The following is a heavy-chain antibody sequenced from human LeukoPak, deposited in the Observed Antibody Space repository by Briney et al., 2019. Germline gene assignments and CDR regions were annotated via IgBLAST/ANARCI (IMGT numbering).Heavy chain of an antibody. CDR2: ISSSSSYK. Sequence: GGSLRLSCAASGFSFSDYYMSWIRQAPGKGLEWVSYISSSSSYKNYAGSVKGRFTISRDNAKNSQDLQMNSLRAEDTAVYYCARDVSDYYDSSGLDYWGQGTLVTVSS. J-gene: IGHJ4*02. D-gene: IGHD3-22*01. CDR1: GFSFSDYY. V-gene: IGHV3-11*05. CDR3: ARDVSDYYDSSGLDY.